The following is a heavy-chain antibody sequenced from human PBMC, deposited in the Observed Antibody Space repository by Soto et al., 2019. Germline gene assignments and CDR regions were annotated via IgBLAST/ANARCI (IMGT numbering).Heavy chain of an antibody. CDR3: ARVSLGHYYDSSGYYDY. V-gene: IGHV3-30-3*01. CDR1: GFTFSSYA. J-gene: IGHJ4*02. Sequence: QVQLVESGGGVVQPGRSLRLSCAASGFTFSSYAMHWVRQAPGKGLEWVAVISYDGSNKYYADSVKGRFTISRDNSKNTLYLQMNSLRAEDTAVYYCARVSLGHYYDSSGYYDYWGQGTLVTVSS. D-gene: IGHD3-22*01. CDR2: ISYDGSNK.